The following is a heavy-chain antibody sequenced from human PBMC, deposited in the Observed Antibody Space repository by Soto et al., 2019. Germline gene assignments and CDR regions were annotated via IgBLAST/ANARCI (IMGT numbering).Heavy chain of an antibody. J-gene: IGHJ3*02. CDR2: IIPIFGTA. CDR3: AREDSSGWYSWDAFDI. Sequence: SVKVSCKASGGTFSSYAISWVRQAPGQGLEWMGGIIPIFGTANYAQKFQGRVTITADESTSTAYMELSSLRSEDTAVYYCAREDSSGWYSWDAFDIWGQGTMVTVS. D-gene: IGHD6-19*01. CDR1: GGTFSSYA. V-gene: IGHV1-69*13.